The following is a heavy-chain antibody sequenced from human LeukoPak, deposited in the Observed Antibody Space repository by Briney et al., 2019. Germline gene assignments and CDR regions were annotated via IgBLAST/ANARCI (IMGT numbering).Heavy chain of an antibody. J-gene: IGHJ4*02. CDR3: AKDGYCSSTSCYPAPY. CDR2: ISGSGGAT. CDR1: GFTFSSYA. D-gene: IGHD2-2*01. Sequence: GSLRLSCAASGFTFSSYAMSWVRQAPGKGLEWVSAISGSGGATYYADSVKGRFTISRDNSKNTLYLQMNSLRAEDTAVYYCAKDGYCSSTSCYPAPYWGQGTLVTVSS. V-gene: IGHV3-23*01.